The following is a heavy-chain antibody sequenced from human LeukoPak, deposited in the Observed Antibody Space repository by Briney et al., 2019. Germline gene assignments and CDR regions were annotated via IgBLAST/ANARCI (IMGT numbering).Heavy chain of an antibody. CDR3: ARSAYYYDSSGYYPFDY. CDR2: IYYSGST. J-gene: IGHJ4*02. V-gene: IGHV4-61*01. CDR1: GGSVSSGRYY. D-gene: IGHD3-22*01. Sequence: SETLSLTCTVSGGSVSSGRYYWSWIRQPPGKGLEWIGYIYYSGSTNYNPSLKSRVTISVDTSKNQFSLKLSSVTAADTAVYYCARSAYYYDSSGYYPFDYWGQGTLVTVSS.